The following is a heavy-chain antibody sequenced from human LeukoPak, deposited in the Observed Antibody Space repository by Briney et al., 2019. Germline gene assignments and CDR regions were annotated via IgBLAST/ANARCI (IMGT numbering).Heavy chain of an antibody. CDR1: GFIFTDYW. Sequence: HPGGSLRLSCAASGFIFTDYWMNWVRQAPGKGLEWVANMIQDGSEKYYVDSVKGRFTISRDNARNSLYLQMNSLRAEDTALYHCARDGGWNYVDWFDPWGQGTLVTVSS. CDR2: MIQDGSEK. V-gene: IGHV3-7*03. CDR3: ARDGGWNYVDWFDP. J-gene: IGHJ5*02. D-gene: IGHD1-7*01.